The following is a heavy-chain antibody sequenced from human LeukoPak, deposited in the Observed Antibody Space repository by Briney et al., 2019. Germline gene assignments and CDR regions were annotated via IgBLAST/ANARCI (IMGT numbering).Heavy chain of an antibody. D-gene: IGHD3-22*01. CDR3: ARDGKQDYYDSSGPESSYYYYGMDV. Sequence: ASVKVSCKASGYTLTSYYMHWVRQAPGQGLEWMGIINPSGGSTSYAQKFQGRVTMTRDTSTSTVYMELSSLRSEDTAVYYCARDGKQDYYDSSGPESSYYYYGMDVWGQGTTVTVSS. CDR2: INPSGGST. CDR1: GYTLTSYY. J-gene: IGHJ6*02. V-gene: IGHV1-46*01.